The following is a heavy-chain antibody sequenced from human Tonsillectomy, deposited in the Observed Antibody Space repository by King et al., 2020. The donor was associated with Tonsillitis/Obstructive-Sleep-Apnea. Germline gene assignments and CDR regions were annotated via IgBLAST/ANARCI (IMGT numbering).Heavy chain of an antibody. CDR3: AKVLSVTPSYYYYYMGV. V-gene: IGHV3-30*18. CDR2: ISYDGSDK. CDR1: GFIFSSYG. J-gene: IGHJ6*03. Sequence: VQLVASGGGVVQPGRSLRLSCAASGFIFSSYGMHWVRQAPGKGLEWVAVISYDGSDKYYADSVKGRFTISRDNSKNTLYLQMNSLRAEDTAVYYCAKVLSVTPSYYYYYMGVWGKGTTVTVSS. D-gene: IGHD4-23*01.